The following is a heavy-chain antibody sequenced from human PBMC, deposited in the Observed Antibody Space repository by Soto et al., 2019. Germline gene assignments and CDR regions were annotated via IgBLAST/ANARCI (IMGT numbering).Heavy chain of an antibody. CDR3: PGGTRGVAATGWFDP. CDR2: IYPGDSDT. J-gene: IGHJ5*02. Sequence: EVQLVQSGAEVKKPGESLKISCKGSGYSFTSYWIGWVLQMPEKGLEWMGIIYPGDSDTSYRPSFQGQVTIAADNAIRTAYLPGSSLNASDTAMDDCPGGTRGVAATGWFDPWGQGTVVTVSS. D-gene: IGHD2-15*01. V-gene: IGHV5-51*03. CDR1: GYSFTSYW.